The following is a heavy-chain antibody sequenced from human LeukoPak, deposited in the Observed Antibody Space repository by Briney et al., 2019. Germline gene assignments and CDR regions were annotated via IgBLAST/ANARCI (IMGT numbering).Heavy chain of an antibody. V-gene: IGHV3-30*02. CDR1: EFTFSSYG. D-gene: IGHD3-22*01. CDR3: AKDGIFYDSSGYYYFDY. Sequence: GGSLRLSCAASEFTFSSYGMHWVRQAPGKGLEWVAFIRYDGSNKYYADSVKGRFTISRGNFKNTLYLQMNSLRAEDTAVYYCAKDGIFYDSSGYYYFDYWGQGTLVTVSS. J-gene: IGHJ4*02. CDR2: IRYDGSNK.